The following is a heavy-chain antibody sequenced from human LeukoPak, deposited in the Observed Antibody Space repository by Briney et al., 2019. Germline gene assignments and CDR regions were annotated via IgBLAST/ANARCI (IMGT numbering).Heavy chain of an antibody. Sequence: GASVKVSCKASGYTFTSYAMHWVRQAPGQRLEWMGWINAGNGNTKYSQKFQGRVTITRDTSASTAYMELSSLRSEDTAVYYCASPKMGGPAVAGYYYYYGMDVWGQGTTVTVSS. CDR2: INAGNGNT. CDR1: GYTFTSYA. J-gene: IGHJ6*02. CDR3: ASPKMGGPAVAGYYYYYGMDV. D-gene: IGHD6-19*01. V-gene: IGHV1-3*01.